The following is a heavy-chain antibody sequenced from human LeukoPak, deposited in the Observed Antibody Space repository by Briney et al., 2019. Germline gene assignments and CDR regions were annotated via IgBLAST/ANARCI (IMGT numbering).Heavy chain of an antibody. D-gene: IGHD5-24*01. CDR2: IYYSGST. CDR3: ARAGWQEETFDY. Sequence: PSETLSLTCTVSGGSISSYYWSWIRQPPGKGLEWIGYIYYSGSTNYNPSLKSRVTISVDTSKNQFPLKLSSVTAADTAVYYCARAGWQEETFDYWGQGTLVTVSS. V-gene: IGHV4-59*01. CDR1: GGSISSYY. J-gene: IGHJ4*02.